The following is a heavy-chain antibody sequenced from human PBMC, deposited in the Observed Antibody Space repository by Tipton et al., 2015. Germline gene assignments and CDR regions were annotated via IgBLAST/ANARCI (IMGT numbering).Heavy chain of an antibody. J-gene: IGHJ6*02. Sequence: TLSLTCTVSGGSFSGYYWSWIRQPPGKGLEWIGYIYSSGSTYYNPSLKSRVTISVDTSKNQFSLKLSSVSAADTAVYYCASHYSTVTIPYYYYGMDVWGQGTTVTVSS. V-gene: IGHV4-59*06. CDR2: IYSSGST. D-gene: IGHD4-11*01. CDR1: GGSFSGYY. CDR3: ASHYSTVTIPYYYYGMDV.